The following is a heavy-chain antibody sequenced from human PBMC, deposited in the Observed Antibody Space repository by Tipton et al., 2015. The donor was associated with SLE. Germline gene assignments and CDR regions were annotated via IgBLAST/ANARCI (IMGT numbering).Heavy chain of an antibody. D-gene: IGHD5-12*01. CDR3: ARRTSGYAADY. CDR2: IDYSGRT. CDR1: GGSITSSGFY. J-gene: IGHJ4*02. Sequence: LRLSCSVSGGSITSSGFYWGWFRQSPGKGLEWIGSIDYSGRTYYTPSLRSQLTIAFDTSKNQFSLKLNSVTVADTAFYYCARRTSGYAADYWGQGTLVTVSS. V-gene: IGHV4-39*07.